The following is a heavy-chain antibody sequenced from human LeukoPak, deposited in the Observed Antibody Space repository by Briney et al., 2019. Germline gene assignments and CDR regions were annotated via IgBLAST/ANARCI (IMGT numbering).Heavy chain of an antibody. CDR2: IRSKAFGGTP. V-gene: IGHV3-49*03. CDR3: TRNTVTGHFDY. Sequence: GGSLRLSCSASGFTFDDYAVSWFRQAPGKGLEWDGFIRSKAFGGTPEYAAPVRGRFTISRDDSKSIAYLQMNSLRTEDTAVYYFTRNTVTGHFDYWSQGTLVTVSS. J-gene: IGHJ4*02. D-gene: IGHD4-17*01. CDR1: GFTFDDYA.